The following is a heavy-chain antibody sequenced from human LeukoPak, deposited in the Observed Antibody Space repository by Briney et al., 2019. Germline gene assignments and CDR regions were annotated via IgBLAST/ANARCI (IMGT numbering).Heavy chain of an antibody. CDR1: GFTFSSYS. D-gene: IGHD1-26*01. V-gene: IGHV3-21*01. CDR3: ARAAVIVGASYFDY. J-gene: IGHJ4*02. CDR2: ISSSSSYI. Sequence: SGGSLRLSCAASGFTFSSYSMNWVRQAPGKGLEWVSSISSSSSYIYYADSVKGRFTISRDNSKNTLYLQMNSLRAEDTAVYYCARAAVIVGASYFDYWGQGTLVTVSS.